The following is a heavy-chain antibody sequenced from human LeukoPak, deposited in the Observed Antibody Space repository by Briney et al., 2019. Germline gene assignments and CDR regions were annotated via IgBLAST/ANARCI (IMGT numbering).Heavy chain of an antibody. Sequence: ASVKVSCKASGYTFTGYYMHWVRQAPGQGLEWMGWINPNSGGTNYAQKFQGWVTMTRDTSISTAYMELSRLRSDDTAVYYCARDISRIAAAGTPLGYWGQGTLVTVSS. D-gene: IGHD6-13*01. CDR2: INPNSGGT. CDR1: GYTFTGYY. CDR3: ARDISRIAAAGTPLGY. V-gene: IGHV1-2*04. J-gene: IGHJ4*02.